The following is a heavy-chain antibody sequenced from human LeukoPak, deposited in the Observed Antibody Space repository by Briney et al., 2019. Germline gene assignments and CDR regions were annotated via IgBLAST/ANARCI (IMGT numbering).Heavy chain of an antibody. D-gene: IGHD3-3*01. V-gene: IGHV4-59*01. J-gene: IGHJ4*02. CDR2: IYYSGST. CDR3: ARGDFWSGYWDY. CDR1: GGSISSYY. Sequence: SETLSLTCTVSGGSISSYYWSWIRQPPGKGLEWIGYIYYSGSTNYNPSLKSRVTISADTSMNQFSLMLSSVTAADTAMYYCARGDFWSGYWDYWGQGILVTVSS.